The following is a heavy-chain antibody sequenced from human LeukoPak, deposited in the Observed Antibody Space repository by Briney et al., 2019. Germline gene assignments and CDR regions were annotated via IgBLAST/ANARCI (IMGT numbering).Heavy chain of an antibody. J-gene: IGHJ5*02. Sequence: GGSLRLSCAASGFTFSGYSMNWVRQAPGKGLEWVSSISSSSSYIYYADSVKGRFTISRDNAKNSLYLQMNSLRAEDTAVYYCARGPPRGPYSSSWYSWFDPWGQGTLVTVSS. CDR3: ARGPPRGPYSSSWYSWFDP. V-gene: IGHV3-21*01. CDR1: GFTFSGYS. CDR2: ISSSSSYI. D-gene: IGHD6-13*01.